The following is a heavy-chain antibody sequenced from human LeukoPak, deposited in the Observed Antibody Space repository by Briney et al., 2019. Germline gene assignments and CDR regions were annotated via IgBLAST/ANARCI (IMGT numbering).Heavy chain of an antibody. Sequence: PGGSLRLSCAASGFTFSSYSMNWVRQAPGKGLEWVSSISSSSSYIYYADSVKGRFTISRDNAKNSLYLQMNGLRAEDTAVYYWARGRWPRDAFDIWGQGTMVTVSS. J-gene: IGHJ3*02. V-gene: IGHV3-21*01. CDR1: GFTFSSYS. CDR2: ISSSSSYI. CDR3: ARGRWPRDAFDI. D-gene: IGHD5-24*01.